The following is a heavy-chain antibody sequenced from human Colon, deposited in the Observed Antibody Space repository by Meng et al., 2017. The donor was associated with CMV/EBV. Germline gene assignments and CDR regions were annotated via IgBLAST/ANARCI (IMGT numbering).Heavy chain of an antibody. Sequence: KVSCKASGYSFTSFWVGWVRQKPGKGLEWMGIIYPGDSETRYSPSFQGQVTISADMSAKTVYLQWNSLKASDTAMYYCARLDTNSFTIFDFWGQGTLVTVSS. D-gene: IGHD3-3*01. CDR2: IYPGDSET. J-gene: IGHJ4*02. CDR3: ARLDTNSFTIFDF. CDR1: GYSFTSFW. V-gene: IGHV5-51*01.